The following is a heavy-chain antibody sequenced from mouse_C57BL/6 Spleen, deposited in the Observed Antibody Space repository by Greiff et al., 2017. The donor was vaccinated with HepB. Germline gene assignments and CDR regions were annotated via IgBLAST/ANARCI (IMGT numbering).Heavy chain of an antibody. D-gene: IGHD1-1*01. V-gene: IGHV1-69*01. Sequence: VQLQQPGAELVMPGASVKLSCKASGYTFTSYWMHWVKQRPGQGLEWIGEIDPSDSYTNYNQKFKGKSTLTVDKSSSTAYMQLSSLTSEDSAVYYCARRYYYGSSYGAMDYWGQGTSVTVSS. CDR3: ARRYYYGSSYGAMDY. J-gene: IGHJ4*01. CDR1: GYTFTSYW. CDR2: IDPSDSYT.